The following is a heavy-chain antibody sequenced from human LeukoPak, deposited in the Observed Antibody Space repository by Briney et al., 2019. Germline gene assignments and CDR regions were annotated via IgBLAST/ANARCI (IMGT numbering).Heavy chain of an antibody. V-gene: IGHV1-46*01. J-gene: IGHJ4*02. CDR1: GYTFTSHK. Sequence: ASVKVSRKTSGYTFTSHKVHWVRQAPGQGLEWMGILTPGNGYRNYAQRFQGRVTMTRDLSTSTVYMELSSLTSEDTAMYYCARDFEWATDYWGQGTLVTVSS. CDR2: LTPGNGYR. CDR3: ARDFEWATDY. D-gene: IGHD3-3*01.